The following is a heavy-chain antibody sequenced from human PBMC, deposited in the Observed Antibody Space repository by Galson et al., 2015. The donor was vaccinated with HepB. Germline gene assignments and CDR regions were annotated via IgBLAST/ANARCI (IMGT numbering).Heavy chain of an antibody. Sequence: SVKVSCKASGYTFTSYGISWVRQAPGQGLEWMGWISAYNGNTNYAQKLQGRVTMTTDTSTSTAYMELRSLRSDDTAVYYCARGGPYYSNYFPYYYYYGMDVWGQGTTVTVSS. J-gene: IGHJ6*02. CDR2: ISAYNGNT. V-gene: IGHV1-18*04. D-gene: IGHD4-11*01. CDR1: GYTFTSYG. CDR3: ARGGPYYSNYFPYYYYYGMDV.